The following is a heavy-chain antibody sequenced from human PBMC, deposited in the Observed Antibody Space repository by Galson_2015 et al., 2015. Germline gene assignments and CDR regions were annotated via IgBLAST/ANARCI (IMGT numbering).Heavy chain of an antibody. CDR3: ARKRYCSSTSCQIKSWFDP. D-gene: IGHD2-2*01. CDR2: IIPIFGTA. CDR1: GGTFSSYA. V-gene: IGHV1-69*01. Sequence: CKASGGTFSSYAISWVRQAPGQGLEWMGGIIPIFGTANYAQKFQGRVTITADESTSTAYMELSSLRSEDTAVYYCARKRYCSSTSCQIKSWFDPSGHGTLITVSS. J-gene: IGHJ5*02.